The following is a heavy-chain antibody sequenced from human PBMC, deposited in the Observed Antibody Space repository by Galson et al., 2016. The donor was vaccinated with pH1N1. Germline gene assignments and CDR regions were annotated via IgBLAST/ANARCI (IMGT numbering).Heavy chain of an antibody. CDR3: VNQGFDY. D-gene: IGHD1-14*01. Sequence: SLRLSCAASGFTFDDYAMHWVRQTPRKGLEWVSGISWNSATIDYADSVKGRFTISRDNSKHTVYLQMNSMRAENTAVYYCVNQGFDYWGQGTLVTVSS. CDR2: ISWNSATI. CDR1: GFTFDDYA. J-gene: IGHJ4*02. V-gene: IGHV3-9*01.